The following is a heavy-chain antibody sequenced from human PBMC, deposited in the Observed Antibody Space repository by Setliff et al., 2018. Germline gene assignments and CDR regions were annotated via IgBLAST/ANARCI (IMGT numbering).Heavy chain of an antibody. Sequence: SETLSLTCTVSGGSISSGDYYWSWIRQPPGKGLEWIGYIYSSGSTYYNPSLKSRVSISVDTSKDQFSLKLSSVTAADTAVYYWARQVGGGLWYFDYWGQGILVTVSS. J-gene: IGHJ4*02. CDR1: GGSISSGDYY. D-gene: IGHD2-15*01. CDR3: ARQVGGGLWYFDY. CDR2: IYSSGST. V-gene: IGHV4-30-4*08.